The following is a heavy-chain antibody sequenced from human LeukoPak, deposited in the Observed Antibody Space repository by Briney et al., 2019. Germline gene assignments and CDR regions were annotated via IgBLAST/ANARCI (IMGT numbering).Heavy chain of an antibody. J-gene: IGHJ5*02. CDR2: IYYSGST. D-gene: IGHD2-2*01. Sequence: ETLSLTCTVSGGSISSYYWSWIRQPPGKGLEWIGYIYYSGSTNYNPSLKSRVTISVDTSKNQFSLKLSSVTAADTAVYYCASSPSWGFDPWGQGTLVTVSS. V-gene: IGHV4-59*01. CDR3: ASSPSWGFDP. CDR1: GGSISSYY.